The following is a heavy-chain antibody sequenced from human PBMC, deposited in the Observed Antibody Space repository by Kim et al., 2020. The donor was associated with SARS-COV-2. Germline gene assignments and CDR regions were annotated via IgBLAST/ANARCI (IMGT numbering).Heavy chain of an antibody. CDR1: GYTFTSYA. CDR3: ARMVRGVMGGGFDY. J-gene: IGHJ4*02. V-gene: IGHV7-4-1*02. D-gene: IGHD3-10*01. CDR2: INTNTGNP. Sequence: ASVKVSCKASGYTFTSYAMNWVRQAPGQGLEWMGWINTNTGNPTYAQVFTGRFVFSVDTSVSTAYLQLSSLKAEDTAVYYCARMVRGVMGGGFDYWGQGTLVTVSS.